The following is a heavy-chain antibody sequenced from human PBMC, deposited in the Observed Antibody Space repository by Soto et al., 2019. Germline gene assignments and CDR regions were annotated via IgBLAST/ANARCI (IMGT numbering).Heavy chain of an antibody. CDR2: IYYSGST. Sequence: QVQLQESGPGLVKPSETLSLTCTVSGGSISSYYWSWIRQPPGKGLGWIGYIYYSGSTNYNPSLKSRVTISVDTSKNQFSLKLSSVTAADTAVYYCARVGSSLPYGFDYWGQGTLVTVSS. CDR3: ARVGSSLPYGFDY. D-gene: IGHD6-6*01. CDR1: GGSISSYY. J-gene: IGHJ4*02. V-gene: IGHV4-59*01.